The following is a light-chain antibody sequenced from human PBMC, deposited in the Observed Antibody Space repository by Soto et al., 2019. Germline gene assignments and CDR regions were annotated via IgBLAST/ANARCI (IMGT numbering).Light chain of an antibody. CDR1: SSDVGAHNL. CDR3: SSYTGTNTLSV. V-gene: IGLV2-14*01. CDR2: AVS. Sequence: QSVLTQPASVSGSPGQSITISCSGTSSDVGAHNLVSWYQQHPGRAPKLMIYAVSNRPSGVSSRFSGSKSGNTASLTISGLQTADEADYYCSSYTGTNTLSVFGSGTKVTVL. J-gene: IGLJ1*01.